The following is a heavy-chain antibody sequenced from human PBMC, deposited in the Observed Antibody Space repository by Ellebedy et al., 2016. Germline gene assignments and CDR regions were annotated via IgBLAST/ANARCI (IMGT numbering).Heavy chain of an antibody. J-gene: IGHJ3*02. CDR1: GGSISSSSYY. CDR3: AREDYGDYGAFDI. Sequence: SETLSLXCTVSGGSISSSSYYWGWIRQPPGKGLEWIGSIYYSGSTYYNPSLKSRVTISVDTSKNQFSLKLSSVTAADTAVYYCAREDYGDYGAFDIWGQGTMVTVSS. D-gene: IGHD4-17*01. V-gene: IGHV4-39*07. CDR2: IYYSGST.